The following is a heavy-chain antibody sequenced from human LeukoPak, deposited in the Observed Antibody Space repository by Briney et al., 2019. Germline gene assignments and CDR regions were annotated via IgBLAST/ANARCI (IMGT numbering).Heavy chain of an antibody. CDR2: ISSSSSTI. J-gene: IGHJ4*02. V-gene: IGHV3-48*04. CDR1: GFTFSSYS. D-gene: IGHD3-10*01. Sequence: GGSLRLSCAASGFTFSSYSMNWVRQAPGKGLEWVSYISSSSSTIYYADSVKGRFTISRDNAKNSLYLQMNSLRAEDTAMYYCARDREGFGESYFDYWGQGTLVTVSS. CDR3: ARDREGFGESYFDY.